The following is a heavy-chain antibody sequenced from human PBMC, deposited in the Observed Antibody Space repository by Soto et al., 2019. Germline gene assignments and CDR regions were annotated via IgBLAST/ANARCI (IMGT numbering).Heavy chain of an antibody. Sequence: PGGSLRLSCAASGFTFSDYYMSWVRQAPGKGLEWVSYISSSSSDTNYADSVKGRFTISRDNAKNSLYLQMNSLRAEDTAVYYCARDIAESLGDFGMDVWGQGTTVTVSS. D-gene: IGHD3-16*01. V-gene: IGHV3-11*06. CDR2: ISSSSSDT. J-gene: IGHJ6*02. CDR3: ARDIAESLGDFGMDV. CDR1: GFTFSDYY.